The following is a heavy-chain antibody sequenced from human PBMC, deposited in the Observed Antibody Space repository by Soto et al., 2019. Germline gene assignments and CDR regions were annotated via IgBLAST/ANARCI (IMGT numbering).Heavy chain of an antibody. V-gene: IGHV1-3*01. CDR1: GYTFTSYA. D-gene: IGHD3-3*01. CDR3: ARETNYDFWSGYYTWFDP. J-gene: IGHJ5*02. CDR2: INAGNGNT. Sequence: QVQLVQSGAEVKKPGASVKVSCKASGYTFTSYAMHWVRQAPGQRLEWMGWINAGNGNTKYSQKFQGRVTITRDTSASTAYMELSSLRSEDTAVYYCARETNYDFWSGYYTWFDPWAREPWSPSPQ.